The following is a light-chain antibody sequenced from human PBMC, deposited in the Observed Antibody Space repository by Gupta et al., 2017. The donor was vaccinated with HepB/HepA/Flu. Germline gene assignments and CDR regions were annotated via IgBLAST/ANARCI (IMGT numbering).Light chain of an antibody. J-gene: IGKJ2*01. CDR3: RQSLQTPFI. CDR2: LGS. CDR1: QSLLGGDGHNY. Sequence: DIVMTQSPLSLAVTPGEPASISCRSTQSLLGGDGHNYLDWYLVKPGQSPQLLIYLGSHRASGVPDRFSGSGSGTDFTLKISRAEAEDFGVYYCRQSLQTPFIFGQGTKVEIK. V-gene: IGKV2-28*01.